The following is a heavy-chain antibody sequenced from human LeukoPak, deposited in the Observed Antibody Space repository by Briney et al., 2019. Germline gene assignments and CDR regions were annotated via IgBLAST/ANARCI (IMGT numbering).Heavy chain of an antibody. J-gene: IGHJ4*02. V-gene: IGHV3-30-3*01. D-gene: IGHD3-10*01. CDR1: GLTFSRYT. CDR2: ISYDGGNK. CDR3: AREGWDGSGSLDY. Sequence: GGSLRLSCAGSGLTFSRYTMHWVRQAPGKGLEWVAIISYDGGNKHYADSVKGRFTISRDNSKNTLSLQMNSLRAEDTAVYYCAREGWDGSGSLDYWGQGTLVTVSS.